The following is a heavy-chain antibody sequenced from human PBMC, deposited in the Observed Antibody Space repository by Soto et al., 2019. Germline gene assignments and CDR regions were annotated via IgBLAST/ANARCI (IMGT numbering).Heavy chain of an antibody. CDR3: ARRGSGSYSDY. D-gene: IGHD3-10*01. J-gene: IGHJ4*02. CDR2: IYYSGST. Sequence: SETLSLTCTVSGGSISSSSYYWGWIRQPPGKGLEWIGCIYYSGSTYYNPSLKSRVTISVDTSKDQFSLKLSCVTAADTAVYYCARRGSGSYSDYWGQGTLVTVSS. V-gene: IGHV4-39*01. CDR1: GGSISSSSYY.